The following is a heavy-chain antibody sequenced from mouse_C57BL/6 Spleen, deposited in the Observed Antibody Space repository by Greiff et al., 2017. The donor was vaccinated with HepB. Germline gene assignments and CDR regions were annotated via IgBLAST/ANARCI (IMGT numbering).Heavy chain of an antibody. Sequence: QVQLQQPGAELVRPGSSVKLSCKASGYTFTSYWMHWVKQRPIQGLEWIGNIDPSDSETHYNQKFKDKATLTVDKSSSTAYMQLRSLTSEDSAVYYCARGRLRQGGFDYWGQGTTLTVSS. J-gene: IGHJ2*01. CDR1: GYTFTSYW. CDR3: ARGRLRQGGFDY. D-gene: IGHD2-4*01. V-gene: IGHV1-52*01. CDR2: IDPSDSET.